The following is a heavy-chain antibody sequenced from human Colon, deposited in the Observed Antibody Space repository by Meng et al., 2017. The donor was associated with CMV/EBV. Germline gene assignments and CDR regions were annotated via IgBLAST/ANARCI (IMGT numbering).Heavy chain of an antibody. CDR1: VGTVNAYY. CDR2: LNNSGST. J-gene: IGHJ4*02. D-gene: IGHD3-3*01. Sequence: QALRQWVGDVSLTPPRTVSLPGACAVGTVNAYYVTGIRQTPGKGLEWMVELNNSGSTNYNPSLKSRVTISIDTSKRHFSLRLTSVTAADTAVYYCARGRNGWLLPLDSWGQGTLVTVSS. CDR3: ARGRNGWLLPLDS. V-gene: IGHV4-34*01.